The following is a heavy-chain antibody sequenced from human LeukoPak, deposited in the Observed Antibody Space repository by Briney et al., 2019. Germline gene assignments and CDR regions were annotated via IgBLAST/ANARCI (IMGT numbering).Heavy chain of an antibody. Sequence: GGSLRLSCAASGFTFSSYAMSWVRQAPGKGLEWVSTISGSGGSTYYADSVKGRFTISRDNSKNTLYLQMNSLRAEDTAVYYCASRATVTTDRFWFDPWGQGTLVTVSS. V-gene: IGHV3-23*01. J-gene: IGHJ5*02. CDR2: ISGSGGST. D-gene: IGHD4-11*01. CDR1: GFTFSSYA. CDR3: ASRATVTTDRFWFDP.